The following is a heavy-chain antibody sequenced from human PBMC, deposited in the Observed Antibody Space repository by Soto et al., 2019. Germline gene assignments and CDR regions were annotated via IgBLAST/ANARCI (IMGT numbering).Heavy chain of an antibody. CDR2: IYHSGRT. Sequence: QVQLQESGPGLVKPSATLSLTCSISGGSISDYQWNWIRQPPGKGREWIGYIYHSGRTNYNPSLSSRVAISLDTSAKQFSLRLRSGTAADTAVYYCARMRGLGEISPYFDYWCQGALVTVSS. CDR1: GGSISDYQ. V-gene: IGHV4-59*01. D-gene: IGHD3-16*02. CDR3: ARMRGLGEISPYFDY. J-gene: IGHJ4*02.